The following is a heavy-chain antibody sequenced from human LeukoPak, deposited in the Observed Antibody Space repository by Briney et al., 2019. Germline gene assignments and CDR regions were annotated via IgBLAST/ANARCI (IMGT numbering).Heavy chain of an antibody. Sequence: ASVKVSCKASGYTFSDYYMHWVRQAPGQGLEWMGWINPNSGGTNYAQKFQGRVTVTRDMSISTAYMELSRLTSDDTAVYYCARATIADSSTYYIDYWGLGTLVTVSS. D-gene: IGHD3-22*01. CDR1: GYTFSDYY. V-gene: IGHV1-2*02. J-gene: IGHJ4*02. CDR3: ARATIADSSTYYIDY. CDR2: INPNSGGT.